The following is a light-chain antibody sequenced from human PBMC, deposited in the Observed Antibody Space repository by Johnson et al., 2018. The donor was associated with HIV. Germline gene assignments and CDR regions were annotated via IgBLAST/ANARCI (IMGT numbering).Light chain of an antibody. CDR1: SSNIGNNY. Sequence: QPVLTQTPSVSAAPGQKVTISCSGSSSNIGNNYVSWYQQLPGTAPKLLIYDNNKRPSGIPDRFSGSKSGTSATLGITGLQTGDEADYYCGTWDSSLSAFDVFGTGTKGTVL. J-gene: IGLJ1*01. CDR3: GTWDSSLSAFDV. CDR2: DNN. V-gene: IGLV1-51*01.